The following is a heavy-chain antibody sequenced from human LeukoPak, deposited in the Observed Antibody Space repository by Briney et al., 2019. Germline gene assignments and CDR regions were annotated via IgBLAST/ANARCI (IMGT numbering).Heavy chain of an antibody. V-gene: IGHV1-2*06. D-gene: IGHD4-17*01. J-gene: IGHJ4*02. Sequence: GRINPNSGGTNYAQKFQGRVTMTRDTSISTAYMELSRLRSDDTAVYYCAKDFSYGDYSDYWGQGTLVTVSS. CDR2: INPNSGGT. CDR3: AKDFSYGDYSDY.